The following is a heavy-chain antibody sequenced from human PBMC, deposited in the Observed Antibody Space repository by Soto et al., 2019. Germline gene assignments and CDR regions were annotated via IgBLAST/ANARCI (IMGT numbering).Heavy chain of an antibody. CDR3: ARDLYAYSNYVGWFDP. CDR1: GFTFSSYG. Sequence: QVQLVESGGGVVQPGRSLRLSCAASGFTFSSYGMHWVRQAPGKGLEWVAVIWYDGSNKYYADSVKGRFTISRDNSKNTLYLQMNSLRAEDTAVYYCARDLYAYSNYVGWFDPWGQGTLVTVSS. D-gene: IGHD4-4*01. V-gene: IGHV3-33*01. J-gene: IGHJ5*02. CDR2: IWYDGSNK.